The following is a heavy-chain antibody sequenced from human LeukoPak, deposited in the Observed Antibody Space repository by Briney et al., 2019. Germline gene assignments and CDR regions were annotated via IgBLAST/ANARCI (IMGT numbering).Heavy chain of an antibody. J-gene: IGHJ5*02. CDR3: AKDIHDRGIYNWFDP. V-gene: IGHV3-21*01. CDR1: GFTFSSYS. D-gene: IGHD1-1*01. CDR2: ISSSSSYI. Sequence: GGSLRLSCAASGFTFSSYSMNWVRQAPGKGLEWVSSISSSSSYIYYADSVKGRFTISRDNAKNSLYLQMNSLRAEDTAVYYCAKDIHDRGIYNWFDPWGQGTLVTVSS.